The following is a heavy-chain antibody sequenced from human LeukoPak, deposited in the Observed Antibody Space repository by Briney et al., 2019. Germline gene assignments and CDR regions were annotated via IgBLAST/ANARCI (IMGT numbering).Heavy chain of an antibody. CDR3: ARPERITMVRGAIDAFDI. D-gene: IGHD3-10*01. CDR2: IYYSGST. V-gene: IGHV4-39*01. Sequence: SETLSLTCTVSGGSISSSSYYWGWIRQPPGKGLEWIGSIYYSGSTYYNPSLKSRVTISVDTSKNQFSLKLSSVTAADTAVYYCARPERITMVRGAIDAFDIWGQGTMVTVSS. CDR1: GGSISSSSYY. J-gene: IGHJ3*02.